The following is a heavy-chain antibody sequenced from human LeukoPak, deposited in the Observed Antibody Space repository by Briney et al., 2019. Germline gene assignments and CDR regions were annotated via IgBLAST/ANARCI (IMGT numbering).Heavy chain of an antibody. D-gene: IGHD2-2*01. CDR1: GFTFSSYA. CDR2: ISSSSGYI. J-gene: IGHJ6*03. V-gene: IGHV3-21*01. CDR3: ARGGYQPYYYMDV. Sequence: PGGSLRLSCAASGFTFSSYAMNWVRQAPGKGLEWVSSISSSSGYIFYADSVKGRFTISRDNSKNIVYLQMDSLRVDDTALYYCARGGYQPYYYMDVWGTGTTVTVSS.